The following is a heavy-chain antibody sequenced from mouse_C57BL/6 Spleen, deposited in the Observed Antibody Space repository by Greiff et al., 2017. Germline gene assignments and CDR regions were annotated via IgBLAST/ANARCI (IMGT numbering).Heavy chain of an antibody. CDR3: ARNYGTIGYAMDY. J-gene: IGHJ4*01. Sequence: EVKLVESGGGLVKPGGSLKLSCAASGFIFSDYGMHWVRQAPEKGLEWVAYISSGSSTIYYADTVKGRFTISRDNAKNTLFLQMTSLRSEDTAMYYCARNYGTIGYAMDYWGQGTSVTVSS. CDR2: ISSGSSTI. CDR1: GFIFSDYG. D-gene: IGHD1-1*01. V-gene: IGHV5-17*01.